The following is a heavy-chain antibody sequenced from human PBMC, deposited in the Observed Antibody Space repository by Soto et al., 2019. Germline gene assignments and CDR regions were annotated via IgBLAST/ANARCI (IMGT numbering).Heavy chain of an antibody. CDR1: GFTFSSYA. CDR2: ISGSGGST. V-gene: IGHV3-23*01. J-gene: IGHJ6*02. D-gene: IGHD5-18*01. CDR3: AKGTAMVQLYYYYYGMDV. Sequence: GGSLRLSCAASGFTFSSYAMSWVRPAPGKGLEWVSAISGSGGSTYYADSVKGRFTISRDNSKNTLYLQMNSLRAEDTAVYYCAKGTAMVQLYYYYYGMDVWGQGTTVTVSS.